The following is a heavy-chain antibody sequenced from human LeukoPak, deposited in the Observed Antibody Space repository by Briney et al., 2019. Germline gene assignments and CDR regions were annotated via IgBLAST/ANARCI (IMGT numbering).Heavy chain of an antibody. Sequence: GGSLRLSCAASGFTFSSYGMHWVRQAPGKGLEWVAVISYDGSNKYYADSVKGRFTISRDNSKNTLYLQMSSLRAEDTAVYYCAKDSHYYDSSGYPGVFDYWGQGTLVTVSS. CDR2: ISYDGSNK. D-gene: IGHD3-22*01. CDR3: AKDSHYYDSSGYPGVFDY. J-gene: IGHJ4*02. V-gene: IGHV3-30*18. CDR1: GFTFSSYG.